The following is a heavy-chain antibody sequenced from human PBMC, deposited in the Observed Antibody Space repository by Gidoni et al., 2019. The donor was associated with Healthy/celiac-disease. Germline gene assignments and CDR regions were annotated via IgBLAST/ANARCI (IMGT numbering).Heavy chain of an antibody. Sequence: EVQLLESGGGLVQPGGSLRLSCAAPGFTFSSYAMRWVRQAPGKGLEWVSAISGSGGSTYYADSVKGRFTSSRDNSKNTLYLQMNSLRAEDTAVYYCAKLPWRLYYYDSSEGIYFDYWGQGTLVTVSS. CDR1: GFTFSSYA. V-gene: IGHV3-23*01. CDR3: AKLPWRLYYYDSSEGIYFDY. D-gene: IGHD3-22*01. CDR2: ISGSGGST. J-gene: IGHJ4*02.